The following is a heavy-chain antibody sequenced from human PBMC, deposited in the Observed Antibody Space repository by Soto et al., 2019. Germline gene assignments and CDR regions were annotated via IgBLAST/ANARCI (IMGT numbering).Heavy chain of an antibody. V-gene: IGHV3-74*01. J-gene: IGHJ6*02. CDR3: ARDRSYSLDV. Sequence: PGGSLRLSCAVSGSTFSNDWMHWVRQAPGKGLVWVSHINSDGSSTNYADFVKGRFTIARDNAKNTVYLQMNSLRAEDTAVYNCARDRSYSLDVWGQGTTVTVSS. CDR2: INSDGSST. CDR1: GSTFSNDW.